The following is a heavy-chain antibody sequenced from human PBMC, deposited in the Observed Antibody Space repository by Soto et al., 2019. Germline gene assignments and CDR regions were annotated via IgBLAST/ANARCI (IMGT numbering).Heavy chain of an antibody. J-gene: IGHJ4*02. CDR3: AQGLSYDYGDYFDY. D-gene: IGHD4-17*01. Sequence: EVQLVESGGGLVQPGRSLRLSCAASGFTFDDYAMHWVRQAPGKGLEWVSGISWNSGSIGYADSVKGRFTISRDNAKNSLYLQMNSLRAEDTALYYCAQGLSYDYGDYFDYWGQGTLVTVSS. CDR1: GFTFDDYA. CDR2: ISWNSGSI. V-gene: IGHV3-9*01.